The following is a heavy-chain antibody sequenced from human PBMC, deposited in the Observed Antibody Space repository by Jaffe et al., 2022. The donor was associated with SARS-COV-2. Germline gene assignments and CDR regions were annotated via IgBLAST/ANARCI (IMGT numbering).Heavy chain of an antibody. Sequence: EVQLAQSGAEVRKPGESLKISCQGSGYTFTNYWIAWVRQMPGKGLEWMGIVYPSDSDTKYSPSFQGHVTMSADKSINTAYLQWNSLEASDTAIYYCARLGSSVYNWFDPWGPGTLVTVSS. CDR3: ARLGSSVYNWFDP. CDR2: VYPSDSDT. CDR1: GYTFTNYW. J-gene: IGHJ5*02. D-gene: IGHD3-10*01. V-gene: IGHV5-51*01.